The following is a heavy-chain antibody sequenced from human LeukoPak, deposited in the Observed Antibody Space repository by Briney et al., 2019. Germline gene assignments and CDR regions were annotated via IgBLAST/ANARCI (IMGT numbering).Heavy chain of an antibody. CDR1: GYXFITYG. V-gene: IGHV1-18*01. Sequence: GASVKVSCKASGYXFITYGVTWVRQAPGQGLEWMGWLTGYNGNTNYAQKLQGRVTMTTDTSTTTAYMELRSLRSDDTAVYFCARGGYGWGSFYGYFDFWGQGTLVTVSS. CDR3: ARGGYGWGSFYGYFDF. D-gene: IGHD3-10*01. J-gene: IGHJ4*02. CDR2: LTGYNGNT.